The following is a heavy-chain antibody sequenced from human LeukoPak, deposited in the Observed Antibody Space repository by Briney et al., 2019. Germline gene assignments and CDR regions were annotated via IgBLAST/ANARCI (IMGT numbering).Heavy chain of an antibody. CDR3: ARHRFPQMYYYGMDV. V-gene: IGHV5-51*01. J-gene: IGHJ6*02. CDR2: IYPGDSDT. Sequence: GGSLKISCKGSGYSFTSYWIGWVRQMPGKGLEWMGIIYPGDSDTRYSPSFQGQVTISADKSISTAYLQWSSLKASDTAMYYCARHRFPQMYYYGMDVWGQGTTVTVSS. CDR1: GYSFTSYW. D-gene: IGHD3-16*01.